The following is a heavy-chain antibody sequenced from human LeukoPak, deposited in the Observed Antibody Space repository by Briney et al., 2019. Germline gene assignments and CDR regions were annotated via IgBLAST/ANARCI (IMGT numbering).Heavy chain of an antibody. D-gene: IGHD2-8*01. CDR2: ISWNSGTI. CDR3: AKAQQLLYHYDS. J-gene: IGHJ4*02. CDR1: GFTFDDYA. Sequence: PGRSLRLSCAASGFTFDDYAMHWVRQALGKGLEWVSGISWNSGTIDYADSVKGRFTISRDNAKNSLYLQMNSLRAEDTAVYYCAKAQQLLYHYDSWGRGTLVTVSS. V-gene: IGHV3-9*01.